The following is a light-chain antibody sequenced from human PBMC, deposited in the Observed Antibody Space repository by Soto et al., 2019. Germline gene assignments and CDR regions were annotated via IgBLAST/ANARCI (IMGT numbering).Light chain of an antibody. CDR1: ISDIGGYNY. Sequence: QSVLTQPASVSGSPGQSITISCTGTISDIGGYNYVSWYQHYPGKVPKVIIYEVGNRPSGVSNRFSGSKSGNTASLTISGLQAEDEADYYCGSFSSTSITYMFGSGTKVTVL. J-gene: IGLJ1*01. CDR3: GSFSSTSITYM. CDR2: EVG. V-gene: IGLV2-14*01.